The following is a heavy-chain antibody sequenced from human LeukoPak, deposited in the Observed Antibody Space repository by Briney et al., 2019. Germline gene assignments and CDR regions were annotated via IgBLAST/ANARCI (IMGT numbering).Heavy chain of an antibody. V-gene: IGHV1-69*05. Sequence: SVKVSCKASGGTFSSYAISWVRQAPGQGLEWMGRIIPIFGTANYAQKFQGRVTITTDESTSTAYMGLSSLRSEDTAVYYCARVKRADSYVYGTNYYYMDVWGKGTTVTVSS. D-gene: IGHD5-18*01. CDR1: GGTFSSYA. CDR3: ARVKRADSYVYGTNYYYMDV. J-gene: IGHJ6*03. CDR2: IIPIFGTA.